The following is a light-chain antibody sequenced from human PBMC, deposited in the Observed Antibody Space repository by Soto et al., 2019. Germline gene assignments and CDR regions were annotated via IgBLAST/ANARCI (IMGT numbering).Light chain of an antibody. CDR3: QQRSNWIT. CDR2: DAS. V-gene: IGKV3-11*01. Sequence: ENVLTQSPGTLSLSPGERATLSCRTSLSVSVYLDWYQQKPGQAPRLLISDASNRATGIPARFSGSGSGTDFTLTISSLEPEDFAVYYCQQRSNWITFGQGTRLEI. J-gene: IGKJ5*01. CDR1: LSVSVY.